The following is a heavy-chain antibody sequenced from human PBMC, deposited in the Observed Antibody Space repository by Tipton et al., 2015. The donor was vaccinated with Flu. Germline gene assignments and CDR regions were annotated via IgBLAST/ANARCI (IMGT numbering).Heavy chain of an antibody. CDR1: GFTVSSNY. CDR2: IYSGGST. J-gene: IGHJ4*02. Sequence: GSLRLSCVVSGFTVSSNYMTWVRQAPGKGLEWVSVIYSGGSTKYADSVEGRFAISRDNSKNILYLQMNSLRADDTAVYFCARDEGGTYPDWGQGTLVTVSS. V-gene: IGHV3-53*01. D-gene: IGHD1-14*01. CDR3: ARDEGGTYPD.